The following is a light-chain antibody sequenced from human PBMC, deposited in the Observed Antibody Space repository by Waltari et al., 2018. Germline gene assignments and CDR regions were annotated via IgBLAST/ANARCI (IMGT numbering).Light chain of an antibody. CDR3: QQYNSYSVLT. V-gene: IGKV1-5*03. Sequence: DIQMTQSPSTLSASVGDRVTITCRASQSISSWLAWYQQKPGKAPKLLIYKASSLESGVPSRFSGSGSGTEFTLTISSLQPDDFATYYCQQYNSYSVLTFGQGTKLEIK. J-gene: IGKJ2*01. CDR1: QSISSW. CDR2: KAS.